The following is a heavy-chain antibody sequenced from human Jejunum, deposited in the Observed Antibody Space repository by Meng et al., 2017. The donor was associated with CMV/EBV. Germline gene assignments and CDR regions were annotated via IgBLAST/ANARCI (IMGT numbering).Heavy chain of an antibody. CDR1: GYTFTDYF. D-gene: IGHD1/OR15-1a*01. CDR2: MNPNSGGT. CDR3: ARVVMAEQQLDY. J-gene: IGHJ4*02. V-gene: IGHV1-2*02. Sequence: KASGYTFTDYFYHWVRQAPGQGLEWMGWMNPNSGGTRYAQKFQGKVTMTRDTSINMAYMELSGLTSADTAVYYCARVVMAEQQLDYWGQGTLVTVS.